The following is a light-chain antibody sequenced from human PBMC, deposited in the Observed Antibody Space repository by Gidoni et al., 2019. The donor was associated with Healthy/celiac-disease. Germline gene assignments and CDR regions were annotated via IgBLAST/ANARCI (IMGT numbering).Light chain of an antibody. CDR3: MQALQIPWT. V-gene: IGKV2-28*01. CDR1: QSLLHSNGYNY. CDR2: LGS. J-gene: IGKJ1*01. Sequence: DSVMTQSPLSLPVTPGEPASISCRSSQSLLHSNGYNYLDWYLQKPGQSPQLLIYLGSNRASGGPDRFSGSGSGTNFTLKISRVEAEDVGVYYCMQALQIPWTFGQGTKVEIK.